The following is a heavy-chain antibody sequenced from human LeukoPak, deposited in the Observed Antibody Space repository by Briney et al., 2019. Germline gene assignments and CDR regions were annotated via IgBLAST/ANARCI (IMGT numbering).Heavy chain of an antibody. CDR3: ARGSVTTGVAGDY. D-gene: IGHD4-17*01. J-gene: IGHJ4*02. V-gene: IGHV4-30-2*01. CDR2: INHSGST. CDR1: GGSISSGGYY. Sequence: PSQTLSLTCTVSGGSISSGGYYWSWIRQPPGKGLEWIGEINHSGSTNYNPSLKSRVTISVDTSKNQFSLKLSSVTAADTAVYYCARGSVTTGVAGDYWGRGTLVTVSS.